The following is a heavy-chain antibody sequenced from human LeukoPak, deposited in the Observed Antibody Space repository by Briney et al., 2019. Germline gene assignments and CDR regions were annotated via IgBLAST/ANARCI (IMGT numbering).Heavy chain of an antibody. CDR1: GGSISTYY. D-gene: IGHD3-22*01. CDR2: IYNSGST. Sequence: SETLSLTCPVSGGSISTYYGNWIRQPPGKGLEWIGYIYNSGSTNYNPSLKSRITMSVDTSKNQFSLKLSSVTAADTAVYYCAGGSHGWTSGYYYGFDYWGQGTLVTVSS. J-gene: IGHJ4*02. CDR3: AGGSHGWTSGYYYGFDY. V-gene: IGHV4-59*01.